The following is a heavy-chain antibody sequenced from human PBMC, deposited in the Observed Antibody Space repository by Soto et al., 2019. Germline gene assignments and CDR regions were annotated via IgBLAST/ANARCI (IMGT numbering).Heavy chain of an antibody. CDR2: INHSGST. CDR3: ASCDVVVRFLGWVYWFDP. Sequence: QVQLQQWGAGLLKPSETLSLTCAVYGGSFSGYYWSWIRQPPGKGLEWIGEINHSGSTNYNPSLKSRVTSSVDTSKNTFSLQLSSVPGADTAVDSGASCDVVVRFLGWVYWFDPWGQGTLVTVSS. CDR1: GGSFSGYY. J-gene: IGHJ5*02. V-gene: IGHV4-34*01. D-gene: IGHD3-3*01.